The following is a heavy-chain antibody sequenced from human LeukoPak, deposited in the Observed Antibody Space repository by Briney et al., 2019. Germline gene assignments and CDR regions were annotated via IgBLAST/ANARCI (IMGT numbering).Heavy chain of an antibody. CDR1: GFTFSSYA. Sequence: PGGSLRLSCAASGFTFSSYAMSWLRQAPRKGLEWVSGISVTGDITYYADSVKGRFTIARDNSRTTSYLQLNSLRADDTAVYYCAKSHITRYPLQYYFDLWGQGAQVIVSS. CDR2: ISVTGDIT. J-gene: IGHJ4*02. CDR3: AKSHITRYPLQYYFDL. D-gene: IGHD2-21*01. V-gene: IGHV3-23*01.